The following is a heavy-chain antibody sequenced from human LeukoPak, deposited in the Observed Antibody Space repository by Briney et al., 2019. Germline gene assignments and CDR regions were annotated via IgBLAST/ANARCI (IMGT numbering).Heavy chain of an antibody. J-gene: IGHJ5*02. CDR2: IYYSGST. D-gene: IGHD6-13*01. CDR1: GGSISSSSYY. Sequence: SETLSLTCTVSGGSISSSSYYWGWIRQPPGKGLEWIGSIYYSGSTYYNPSLKSRVTISVDTSKNQFSLKLSSVTAADTAVYYCARDNGDSSWFEYNWFDPWGQGTLVTVSS. V-gene: IGHV4-39*07. CDR3: ARDNGDSSWFEYNWFDP.